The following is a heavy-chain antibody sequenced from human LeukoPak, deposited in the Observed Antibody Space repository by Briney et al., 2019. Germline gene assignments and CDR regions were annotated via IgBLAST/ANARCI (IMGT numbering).Heavy chain of an antibody. J-gene: IGHJ4*02. CDR3: ARGDTVTTHQIDY. CDR1: GFTFSSYA. CDR2: ISYDGSNK. V-gene: IGHV3-30-3*01. D-gene: IGHD4-17*01. Sequence: PGGSLRLSCAASGFTFSSYAMHWVRQAPGKGLEWVAVISYDGSNKYYADSVKGRFTISRDNSKNTLYLQMNSLRAEDTAVYYCARGDTVTTHQIDYWGQGTLVTVSS.